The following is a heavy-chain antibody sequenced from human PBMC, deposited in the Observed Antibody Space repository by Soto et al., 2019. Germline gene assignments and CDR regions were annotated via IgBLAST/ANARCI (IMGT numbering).Heavy chain of an antibody. D-gene: IGHD3-22*01. CDR2: IYPGDSDT. V-gene: IGHV5-51*01. Sequence: PGESLKISCKGSGYSFTSYWIGWVRQMPGKGLEWMGIIYPGDSDTRYSPSFQGQVTISADKSISTAYLQWSSLKASDTAMYYCARRTYYYDSSGYFSYYFDYWGQGTLVTVSS. CDR3: ARRTYYYDSSGYFSYYFDY. J-gene: IGHJ4*02. CDR1: GYSFTSYW.